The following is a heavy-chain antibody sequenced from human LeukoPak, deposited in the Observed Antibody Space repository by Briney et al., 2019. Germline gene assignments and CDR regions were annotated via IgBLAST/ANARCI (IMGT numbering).Heavy chain of an antibody. CDR1: GGTFSSYA. Sequence: SVKVSCKASGGTFSSYAISWVRQAPGQGLGWMGRIIPILGIANYAQKFQGRVTITADKSTSTAYMELSSLRSEDTAVYYCASSRESFYYFDYWGQGTLVTVSS. CDR2: IIPILGIA. CDR3: ASSRESFYYFDY. D-gene: IGHD3-10*01. J-gene: IGHJ4*02. V-gene: IGHV1-69*04.